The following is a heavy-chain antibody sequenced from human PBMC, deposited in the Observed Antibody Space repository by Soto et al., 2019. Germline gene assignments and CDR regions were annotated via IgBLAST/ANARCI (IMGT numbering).Heavy chain of an antibody. Sequence: QVQLVQSGAEVKKPGSSVKVSCKASGGTFSSYAISWVRQAPGQGLEWMGGIIPIFGTANYAQKFQGRVTISADESTSTAYMELSSLRSEDTAVYYCARAKGLYYGSGIHPELDYWGQGTLVTVSS. CDR1: GGTFSSYA. V-gene: IGHV1-69*01. CDR2: IIPIFGTA. CDR3: ARAKGLYYGSGIHPELDY. D-gene: IGHD3-10*01. J-gene: IGHJ4*02.